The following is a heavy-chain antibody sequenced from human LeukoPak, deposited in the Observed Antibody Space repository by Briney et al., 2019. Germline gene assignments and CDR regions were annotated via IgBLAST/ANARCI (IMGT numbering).Heavy chain of an antibody. V-gene: IGHV4-59*08. CDR3: ARHGSGTSLALYP. J-gene: IGHJ5*02. CDR1: GGSMSSYY. D-gene: IGHD3-10*01. Sequence: SETLSLTCTVSGGSMSSYYWSWIRQSPGKGLEWVGYISYSGTTNYNPSLKSRVTISLGTSKNRFSLDLTSVTAADTAVYYCARHGSGTSLALYPWGQGTLVTVSS. CDR2: ISYSGTT.